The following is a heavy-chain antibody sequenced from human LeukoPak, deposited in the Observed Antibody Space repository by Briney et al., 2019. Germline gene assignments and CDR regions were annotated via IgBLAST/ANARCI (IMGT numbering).Heavy chain of an antibody. V-gene: IGHV3-7*03. CDR1: GFTFSRYG. J-gene: IGHJ6*03. CDR2: IKQDGSEK. Sequence: PGGSLRLSCSASGFTFSRYGMNWVRQAPGKGLEWVANIKQDGSEKYYVDSVKGRFTISRDNAKNSLYLQMNSLRAEDTALYYCAKGTHGSGSYLYYYYYMDVWGKGTTVTISS. D-gene: IGHD3-10*01. CDR3: AKGTHGSGSYLYYYYYMDV.